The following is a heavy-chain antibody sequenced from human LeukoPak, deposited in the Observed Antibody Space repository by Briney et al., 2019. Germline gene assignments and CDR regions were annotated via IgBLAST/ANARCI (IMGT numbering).Heavy chain of an antibody. V-gene: IGHV4-59*01. CDR3: ARDLMATL. D-gene: IGHD5-24*01. CDR2: IYYSGST. J-gene: IGHJ4*02. Sequence: SETLSLTCTVSGGSISSYYWSWIRQPPGKGLEWIGYIYYSGSTNYNPSLKSRVTISVDTSKNQFSLKLSSVTAADTAVYYCARDLMATLWGQGTLVTVSS. CDR1: GGSISSYY.